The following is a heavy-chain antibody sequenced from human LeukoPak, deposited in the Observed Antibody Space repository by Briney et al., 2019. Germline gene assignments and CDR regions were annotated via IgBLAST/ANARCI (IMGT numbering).Heavy chain of an antibody. Sequence: PSETLSLTCTVSGASISSYFWSWIRQPAGKGLEWIGEINHSGSTNYNPSLKSRVTISVDTSKNQFSLKLSSVTAADTAVYYCASLSGWYEGYYYYYGMDVWGQGTTVTVSS. CDR2: INHSGST. V-gene: IGHV4-34*01. CDR3: ASLSGWYEGYYYYYGMDV. CDR1: GASISSYF. J-gene: IGHJ6*02. D-gene: IGHD6-19*01.